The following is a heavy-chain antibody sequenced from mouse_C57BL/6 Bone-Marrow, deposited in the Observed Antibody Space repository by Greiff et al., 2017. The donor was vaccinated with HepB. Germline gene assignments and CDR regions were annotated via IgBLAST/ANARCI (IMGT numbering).Heavy chain of an antibody. V-gene: IGHV3-8*01. D-gene: IGHD2-4*01. CDR2: ISYSGST. CDR3: ARYYDYPYWYFDV. CDR1: GYSITSDY. J-gene: IGHJ1*03. Sequence: DVKLQESGPGLAKPSQTLSLTCSVTGYSITSDYWNWIRKFPGNKLEYMGYISYSGSTYYNPSLKSRISITRDTSKNQYYLQLNSVTTEDTATYYCARYYDYPYWYFDVWGTGTTVTVSS.